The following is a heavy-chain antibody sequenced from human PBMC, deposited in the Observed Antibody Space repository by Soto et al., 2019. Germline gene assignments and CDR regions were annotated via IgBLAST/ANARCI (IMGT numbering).Heavy chain of an antibody. J-gene: IGHJ4*02. D-gene: IGHD6-19*01. V-gene: IGHV3-15*01. CDR2: IKRNIDGGTT. CDR1: GFAFSYRW. Sequence: PGAALRPSGRGAGFAFSYRWMRWVRQAPGGGLEWVGRIKRNIDGGTTDYAAPVKGRFAISRDDSNSILYLEMNSLRSEDTAVYYCTTVDAVALNWCQGVLVIVSS. CDR3: TTVDAVALN.